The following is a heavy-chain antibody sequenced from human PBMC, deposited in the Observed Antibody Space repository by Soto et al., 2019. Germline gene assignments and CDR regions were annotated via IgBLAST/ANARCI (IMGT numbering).Heavy chain of an antibody. CDR1: GFTFSSYS. D-gene: IGHD3-16*01. V-gene: IGHV3-48*01. CDR2: ISSSSSTI. CDR3: ARVYYDYIWGSYPYMTPFDY. J-gene: IGHJ4*02. Sequence: GGSLRLSCAASGFTFSSYSMNWVRQAPGKGLEWVSYISSSSSTIYYADSVKGRFTISRDNAKNSLYLQMNSLRAEDTAVYYCARVYYDYIWGSYPYMTPFDYWGQGTLVTVSS.